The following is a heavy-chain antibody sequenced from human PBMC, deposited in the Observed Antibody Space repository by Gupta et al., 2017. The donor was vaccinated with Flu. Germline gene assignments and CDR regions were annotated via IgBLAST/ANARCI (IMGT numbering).Heavy chain of an antibody. V-gene: IGHV4-31*03. Sequence: QVQLQESGPGLLKPSQTLSLTCTVSGYSITSGGYYYTWIRQRPGKGLEWIGNVYYTGPTHYNPSLTSRLSISADTSNNQLSLRLSSVTAADTAVYYCARGGYNWNYEGWFGPWGQGTLVTVSS. CDR1: GYSITSGGYY. CDR2: VYYTGPT. CDR3: ARGGYNWNYEGWFGP. J-gene: IGHJ5*02. D-gene: IGHD1-1*01.